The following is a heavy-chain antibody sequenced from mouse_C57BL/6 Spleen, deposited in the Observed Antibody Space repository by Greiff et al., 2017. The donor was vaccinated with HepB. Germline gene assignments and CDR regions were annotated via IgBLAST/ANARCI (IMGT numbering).Heavy chain of an antibody. J-gene: IGHJ4*01. CDR1: GYSFTGYF. V-gene: IGHV1-37*01. D-gene: IGHD1-1*01. CDR2: INPYNGDT. CDR3: ARYYGSSYYAMDY. Sequence: VHVKQSGPELVKPGASVKISCKASGYSFTGYFMNWVKQSHGKSLEWIGRINPYNGDTFYNQKFKGKATLTVDKSSSTAHMELLSLTSEDFAVYYCARYYGSSYYAMDYWGQGTSVTVSS.